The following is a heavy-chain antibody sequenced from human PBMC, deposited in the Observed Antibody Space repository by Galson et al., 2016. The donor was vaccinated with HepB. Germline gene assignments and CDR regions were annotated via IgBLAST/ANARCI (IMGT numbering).Heavy chain of an antibody. D-gene: IGHD6-13*01. CDR1: GCTLGFKDIR. CDR3: SSGSSWGPVAH. CDR2: ISIDGITA. J-gene: IGHJ4*02. Sequence: SLRLSCAASGCTLGFKDIRWQWVRQGPGQGRVWVSRISIDGITADYEDPGKGRFTVSRDDIKNTLFLQMHRLRDDDTAVYSCSSGSSWGPVAHWGRGTLVTVSS. V-gene: IGHV3-74*01.